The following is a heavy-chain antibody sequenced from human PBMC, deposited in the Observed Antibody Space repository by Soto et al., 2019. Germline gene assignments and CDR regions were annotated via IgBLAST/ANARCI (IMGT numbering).Heavy chain of an antibody. CDR1: GGSISSYY. V-gene: IGHV4-59*08. CDR2: IYYSGST. D-gene: IGHD5-12*01. J-gene: IGHJ4*02. Sequence: SETLSLTCTVSGGSISSYYWSWIRQPPGKGLEWIGYIYYSGSTNYNPSLKSRVTISVDTSKNQFSLKLSSVTAADTAVYYCGRPTLYSGYEYWGQGTLVTVSS. CDR3: GRPTLYSGYEY.